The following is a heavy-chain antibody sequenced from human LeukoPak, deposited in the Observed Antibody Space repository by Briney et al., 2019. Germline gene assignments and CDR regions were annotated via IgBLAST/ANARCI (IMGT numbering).Heavy chain of an antibody. J-gene: IGHJ4*02. Sequence: PGGSLRLSCAASGFTFSSYSMNWVRQAPGQVLEWVSYISSSSSTINYADSVKGRFTISRDNAKNSLYLQMNSLRAEDTALYYCARDEYTGNSSDWGQGTLVTVSS. D-gene: IGHD4-23*01. CDR2: ISSSSSTI. CDR1: GFTFSSYS. V-gene: IGHV3-48*01. CDR3: ARDEYTGNSSD.